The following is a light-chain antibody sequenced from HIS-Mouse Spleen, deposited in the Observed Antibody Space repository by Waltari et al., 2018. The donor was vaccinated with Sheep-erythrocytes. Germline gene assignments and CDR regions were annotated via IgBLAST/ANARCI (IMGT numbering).Light chain of an antibody. Sequence: QSALTQPRSVSGSPGQSVTISCTGTRSDVGGYNYVSGYQQHPGKAPNPMIYDVSKRPSGVPDRFSGSKSGNTASLTISGLQAEDEADYYCCSYAGSYTFVFGGGTKLTVL. CDR2: DVS. V-gene: IGLV2-11*01. J-gene: IGLJ2*01. CDR3: CSYAGSYTFV. CDR1: RSDVGGYNY.